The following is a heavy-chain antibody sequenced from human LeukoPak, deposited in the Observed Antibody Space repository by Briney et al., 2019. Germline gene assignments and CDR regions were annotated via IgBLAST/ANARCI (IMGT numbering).Heavy chain of an antibody. Sequence: PGGSLRLSCAASGFSFDDYAMHWVRQAPGKGLERVSGISWNSGSIGYADSVKGRFTISRDNAKNSLYLQMNSLRAEDTALYYCAKDGGASGYSYAFDYWGQGTLVTVSS. J-gene: IGHJ4*02. CDR3: AKDGGASGYSYAFDY. V-gene: IGHV3-9*01. CDR1: GFSFDDYA. D-gene: IGHD5-18*01. CDR2: ISWNSGSI.